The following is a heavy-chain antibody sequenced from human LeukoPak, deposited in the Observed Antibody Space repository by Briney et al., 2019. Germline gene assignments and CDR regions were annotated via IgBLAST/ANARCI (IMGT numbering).Heavy chain of an antibody. J-gene: IGHJ4*02. V-gene: IGHV4-28*01. CDR1: GYSITSSSW. CDR3: ARTENVYYYFDY. CDR2: IYHSGTT. D-gene: IGHD1-14*01. Sequence: SETLSLTCAVSGYSITSSSWWGWIRQPPGKGLEWIGYIYHSGTTYYNPSLQSRVTMSVDTSKNQFSLKLSSVTAVDTAVYYCARTENVYYYFDYWGQGTLVTVSS.